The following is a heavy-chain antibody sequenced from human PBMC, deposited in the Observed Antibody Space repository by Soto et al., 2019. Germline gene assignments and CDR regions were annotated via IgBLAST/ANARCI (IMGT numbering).Heavy chain of an antibody. V-gene: IGHV3-21*01. CDR1: GFTFSSYS. D-gene: IGHD3-22*01. CDR3: ARVTMSYYDSSGYSPEDY. CDR2: ISSSSSYI. J-gene: IGHJ4*02. Sequence: EVQLVESGGGLVKPGGSLRLSCAASGFTFSSYSMNWVRQAPGKGLEWVSSISSSSSYIYYADSVKGPFTISRDNXKXSXXLQRNRLRAEDTAVYYCARVTMSYYDSSGYSPEDYWGEGTLVTVSS.